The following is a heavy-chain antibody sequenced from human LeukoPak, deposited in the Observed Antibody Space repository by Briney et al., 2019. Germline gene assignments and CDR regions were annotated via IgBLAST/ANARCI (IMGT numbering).Heavy chain of an antibody. J-gene: IGHJ4*02. CDR2: ISYRGST. CDR1: SGSISSTSYY. Sequence: ASEPLSLTYTVCSGSISSTSYYWGRIRQPPGEGLEWIGSISYRGSTYYNPSLKSRVTISIDTSNNHFSLKRSSVTAADTAVYYCARQVAVAAIDYWGQGTLVTVSS. V-gene: IGHV4-39*01. CDR3: ARQVAVAAIDY. D-gene: IGHD2-15*01.